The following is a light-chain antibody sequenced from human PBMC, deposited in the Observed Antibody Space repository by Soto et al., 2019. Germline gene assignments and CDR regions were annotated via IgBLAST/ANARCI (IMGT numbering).Light chain of an antibody. J-gene: IGKJ4*01. V-gene: IGKV3-20*01. CDR3: QQRYSSPLT. Sequence: DIVLTQSPGSLSLSAGERATLSCRASQTVSNNYLAWYRQKPGQAHKLLIYGAYNMATGIPDRFSGSGSGTEFTLTISSLQPEDFATYYCQQRYSSPLTFGGGTKVDIK. CDR1: QTVSNNY. CDR2: GAY.